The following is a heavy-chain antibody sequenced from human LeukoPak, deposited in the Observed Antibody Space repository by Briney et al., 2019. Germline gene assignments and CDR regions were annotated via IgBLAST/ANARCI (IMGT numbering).Heavy chain of an antibody. CDR2: INWNGGST. CDR1: GFTFDDYG. J-gene: IGHJ4*02. D-gene: IGHD4-17*01. CDR3: ATSTLILRLIFDY. Sequence: GGSLRLSCAASGFTFDDYGMSWVRQAPGKGLEWASGINWNGGSTGYADSVKGRFIISRDNSKNTLYLQMNSLRAEDTAVYYCATSTLILRLIFDYWGQGTLVTVSS. V-gene: IGHV3-20*04.